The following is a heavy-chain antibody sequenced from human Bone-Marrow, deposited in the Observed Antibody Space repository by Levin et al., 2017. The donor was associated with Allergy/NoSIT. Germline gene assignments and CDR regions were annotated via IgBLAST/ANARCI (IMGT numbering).Heavy chain of an antibody. Sequence: SQTLSLTCTVSGGSIISGGYYWSWIRQYPGKGLEWIGYIYYIGNTYYNPSLKSRLTISVDTSKNQFSLKLTSVTAADTAVYYCARGHCYSGSCYGPDWFDPWGQGTLVTVSS. CDR1: GGSIISGGYY. CDR3: ARGHCYSGSCYGPDWFDP. D-gene: IGHD1-26*01. J-gene: IGHJ5*02. V-gene: IGHV4-31*03. CDR2: IYYIGNT.